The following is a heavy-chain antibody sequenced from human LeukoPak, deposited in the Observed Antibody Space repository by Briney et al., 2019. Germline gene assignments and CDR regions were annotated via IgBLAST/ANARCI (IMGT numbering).Heavy chain of an antibody. CDR1: GYTFTSYY. J-gene: IGHJ4*02. D-gene: IGHD3-3*01. Sequence: ASVKVSCKASGYTFTSYYMHWVRQAPGQGLEWMGIINPSGGSTSYAQKFQGRVTMTEDTSTDTAYMELSSLRSEDTAVYYCATAITADFDYWGQGTLVTVSS. CDR2: INPSGGST. CDR3: ATAITADFDY. V-gene: IGHV1-46*01.